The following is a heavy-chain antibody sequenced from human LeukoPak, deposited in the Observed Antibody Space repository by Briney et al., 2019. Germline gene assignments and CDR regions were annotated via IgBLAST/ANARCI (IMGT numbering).Heavy chain of an antibody. CDR1: GGTFSSYA. Sequence: ASVKVSCKASGGTFSSYAISWVRQAPGQGPEWMGGIIPVFGTANYAQKFQGRVTITADESTSTAYMELSSLKSEDTAVYYCARVSYGSGSWDYYYYYMDVWGKGTTVTVSS. J-gene: IGHJ6*03. D-gene: IGHD3-10*01. V-gene: IGHV1-69*13. CDR2: IIPVFGTA. CDR3: ARVSYGSGSWDYYYYYMDV.